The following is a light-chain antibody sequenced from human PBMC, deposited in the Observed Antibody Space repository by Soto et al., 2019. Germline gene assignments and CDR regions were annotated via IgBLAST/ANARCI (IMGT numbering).Light chain of an antibody. CDR2: AAS. V-gene: IGKV1-33*01. CDR3: QHYDDLPWA. CDR1: KDIKNY. Sequence: DIQMTQSPSSLSASVGDRVTITCQANKDIKNYLNWYQQRPGKAPKLLIYAASILETGVPSRFSGSGSGTYFTFTISSLQPEDVATYYCQHYDDLPWAFGQGTKGAIK. J-gene: IGKJ1*01.